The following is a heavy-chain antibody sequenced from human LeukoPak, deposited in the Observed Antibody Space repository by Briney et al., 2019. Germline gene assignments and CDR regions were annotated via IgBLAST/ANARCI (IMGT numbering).Heavy chain of an antibody. V-gene: IGHV3-23*01. Sequence: GGSLRLSCAASGFTFSSYAMSWVRQAPGKGLEWVSTIDVTTGGLYYADSVKGRFTISRGTVQNTLYLQLNSLRADDTAVYYCAKVNYYQPYFWGKGSLVSV. J-gene: IGHJ4*02. D-gene: IGHD2-2*01. CDR2: IDVTTGGL. CDR3: AKVNYYQPYF. CDR1: GFTFSSYA.